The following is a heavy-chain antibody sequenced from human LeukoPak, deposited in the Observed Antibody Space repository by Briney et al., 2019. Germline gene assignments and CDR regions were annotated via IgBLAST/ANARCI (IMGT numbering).Heavy chain of an antibody. Sequence: GGSLRLSCAASGFTFSSYWMNWVRQAPGKGLEWVSAISGSGGSTYYADSVKGRFTISRDNSKNTLYLQMNSLRAEDTAVYYCAKAHSPPSVLYYFDYWGQGTLVTVSS. CDR1: GFTFSSYW. CDR2: ISGSGGST. CDR3: AKAHSPPSVLYYFDY. D-gene: IGHD2-21*01. J-gene: IGHJ4*02. V-gene: IGHV3-23*01.